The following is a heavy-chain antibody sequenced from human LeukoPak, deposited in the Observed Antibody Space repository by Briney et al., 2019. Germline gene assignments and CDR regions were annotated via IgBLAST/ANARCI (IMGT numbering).Heavy chain of an antibody. CDR3: ARDPFGSWYGS. CDR1: GVSIRNYY. CDR2: VYYSGST. V-gene: IGHV4-59*01. Sequence: SETLSLTCTVSGVSIRNYYWSWIRQPPGKGLEWIVYVYYSGSTNYNPSLKTRVSISIDTSKNKVTLNLTSVTAADTAVYYCARDPFGSWYGSWGQGILVTVSS. J-gene: IGHJ5*01. D-gene: IGHD2-15*01.